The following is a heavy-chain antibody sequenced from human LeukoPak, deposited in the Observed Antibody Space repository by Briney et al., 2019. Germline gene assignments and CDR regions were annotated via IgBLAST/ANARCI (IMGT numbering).Heavy chain of an antibody. CDR1: GFTFSSYS. CDR2: ISSSSSYI. CDR3: ARDTDSPHYDFWSGRIPGMDV. Sequence: GGSLRLSCAASGFTFSSYSMNWVRQAPGKGLEWVSSISSSSSYIYYADSVKGRFTISRDNAKNSLYLQMSSLRAEDTAVYYCARDTDSPHYDFWSGRIPGMDVWGQGTTVTVSS. J-gene: IGHJ6*02. D-gene: IGHD3-3*01. V-gene: IGHV3-21*01.